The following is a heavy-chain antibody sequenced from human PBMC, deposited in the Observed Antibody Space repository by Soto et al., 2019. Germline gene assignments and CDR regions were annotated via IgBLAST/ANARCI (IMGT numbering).Heavy chain of an antibody. D-gene: IGHD1-26*01. CDR1: GLRFGDYA. CDR3: AKDPSGRGAIDQ. CDR2: ISYDGQKI. V-gene: IGHV3-30*18. J-gene: IGHJ5*02. Sequence: QGQLVESGGGVVQPGRSLRLSCVGSGLRFGDYAMHWVRQAPCEGLEWLALISYDGQKIYYADSVKGRFTISRDNSKNTLYLQMNSLRGDDTSLFYCAKDPSGRGAIDQWGQGTLVIVSS.